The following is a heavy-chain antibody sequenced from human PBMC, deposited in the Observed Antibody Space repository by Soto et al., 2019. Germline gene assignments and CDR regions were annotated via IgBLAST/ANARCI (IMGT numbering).Heavy chain of an antibody. D-gene: IGHD3-10*01. CDR3: ARGRGHYGSGSYYFDY. V-gene: IGHV4-34*01. CDR2: INHSGST. Sequence: SETLSLTCAVYGGSFSGYYLSWIRQPPGKGLEWIGEINHSGSTNYNPSLKSRVTISVDTSKNQFSLKLSSVTAADTAVYYCARGRGHYGSGSYYFDYWGQGTLVTVSS. CDR1: GGSFSGYY. J-gene: IGHJ4*02.